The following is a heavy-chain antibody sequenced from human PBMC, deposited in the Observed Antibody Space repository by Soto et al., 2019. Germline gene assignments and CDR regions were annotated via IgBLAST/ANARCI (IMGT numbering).Heavy chain of an antibody. CDR2: IYRTGST. D-gene: IGHD1-7*01. V-gene: IGHV4-4*02. CDR3: ASRDPGTSVDY. Sequence: QVQLQESGPGLVKPSGTLSLTCAVSGASFTSNDWWTWVRQPPGRGLEWIGEIYRTGSTNYNPSIKSRVTISIDKSENQFSLKVTSLTAADTAVYYCASRDPGTSVDYWGQGTLVTVSS. J-gene: IGHJ4*02. CDR1: GASFTSNDW.